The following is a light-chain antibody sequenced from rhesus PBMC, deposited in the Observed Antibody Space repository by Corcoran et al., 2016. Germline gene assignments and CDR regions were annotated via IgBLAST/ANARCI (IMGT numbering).Light chain of an antibody. CDR1: QSVSSN. V-gene: IGKV3-42*03. CDR2: GAS. CDR3: QQYSDWYS. J-gene: IGKJ2*01. Sequence: EIVMTQSPATLSLSPGEGATLSCRASQSVSSNLAWYQKKPGQAPRLLIYGASNRATGIPDRFSGSGSGTEFTLTIKNLEPEDFAVYFCQQYSDWYSFGQGTKVEIK.